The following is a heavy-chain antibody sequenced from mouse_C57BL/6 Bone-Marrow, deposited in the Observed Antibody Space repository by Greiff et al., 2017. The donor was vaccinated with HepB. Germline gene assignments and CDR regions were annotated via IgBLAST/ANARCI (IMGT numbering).Heavy chain of an antibody. J-gene: IGHJ2*01. Sequence: QVQLQQSGAELVRPGASVKISCKASGYSFTSYYIHWVKQRPGQGLEWIGWIYPGSGNTKYNEKFKGKATLTADTSSSTAYMQLSSLTSEDSAVYYGAREGTYGNYEGSRYFDYWGQGTTLTVSS. CDR2: IYPGSGNT. D-gene: IGHD2-1*01. CDR3: AREGTYGNYEGSRYFDY. V-gene: IGHV1-66*01. CDR1: GYSFTSYY.